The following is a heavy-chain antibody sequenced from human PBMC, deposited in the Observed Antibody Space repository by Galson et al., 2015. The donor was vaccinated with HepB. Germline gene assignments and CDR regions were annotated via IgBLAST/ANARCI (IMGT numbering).Heavy chain of an antibody. Sequence: SLRLSCAASGFTFGDYAMSWFRQAPGKGLEWVGFIRSKAYGGTTEYAASVKGRFTISRDDSKSIAYLQMNSLKTEDTAVYYCTSPSSWYSLDAFDIWGQGTMVTVSS. D-gene: IGHD6-13*01. J-gene: IGHJ3*02. CDR3: TSPSSWYSLDAFDI. CDR2: IRSKAYGGTT. CDR1: GFTFGDYA. V-gene: IGHV3-49*03.